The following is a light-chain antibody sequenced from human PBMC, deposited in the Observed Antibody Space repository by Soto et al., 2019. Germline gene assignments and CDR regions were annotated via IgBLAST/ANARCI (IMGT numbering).Light chain of an antibody. CDR1: QSVRGW. J-gene: IGKJ1*01. V-gene: IGKV1-5*03. Sequence: DIQMTQSPSTLPASVGDRVTITCRASQSVRGWLAWYQQKPGTAPKLLIYKASILDAGVPTRFSGSGSGTEFTLTINNLQPEDFVTYCCQQYNSYPWTFGQGTKVDIK. CDR2: KAS. CDR3: QQYNSYPWT.